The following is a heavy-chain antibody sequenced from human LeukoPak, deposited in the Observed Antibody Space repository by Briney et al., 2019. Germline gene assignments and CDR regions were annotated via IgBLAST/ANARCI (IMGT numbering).Heavy chain of an antibody. CDR3: ARDGRGYTYGNDF. CDR2: IKQDGSEK. CDR1: GFTFSTYW. D-gene: IGHD5-18*01. Sequence: GGSPRLSCAASGFTFSTYWMSWVRQAPGKGLEWMANIKQDGSEKYYVDSVKGRFTISRDNAKKSLFLQMNSLRAEDTAVYYCARDGRGYTYGNDFWGQGTLVTVSS. J-gene: IGHJ4*02. V-gene: IGHV3-7*03.